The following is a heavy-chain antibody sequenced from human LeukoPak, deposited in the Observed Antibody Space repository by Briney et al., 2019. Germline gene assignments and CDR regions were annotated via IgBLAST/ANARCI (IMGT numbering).Heavy chain of an antibody. D-gene: IGHD6-13*01. V-gene: IGHV3-53*01. CDR3: ARPWSSSGNQEAFNYYYYGMDV. Sequence: GGSLRLSCVASGFTVSTNYMGWVRQAPGKGLQWVSVIYSGVRTYYADSVKGRFTISRDNSKNTLYLQMNSLGAEDTAVYYCARPWSSSGNQEAFNYYYYGMDVWGQGTTVTVSS. CDR1: GFTVSTNY. J-gene: IGHJ6*02. CDR2: IYSGVRT.